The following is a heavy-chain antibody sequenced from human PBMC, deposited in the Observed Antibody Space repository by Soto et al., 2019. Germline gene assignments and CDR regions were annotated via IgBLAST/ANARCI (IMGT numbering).Heavy chain of an antibody. Sequence: QVQLVESGGGVVQPGRSLRLSCAASGFTFSSYGMHWVRQAPGKGLEWVAVIWYDGSNKYYADPVKGRFTISRDNSKNTLYLQMNSLRAEDTAVYYCARGGCGGDCYSHDAFDIWGQGTMVTVSS. CDR2: IWYDGSNK. CDR1: GFTFSSYG. V-gene: IGHV3-33*01. CDR3: ARGGCGGDCYSHDAFDI. D-gene: IGHD2-21*02. J-gene: IGHJ3*02.